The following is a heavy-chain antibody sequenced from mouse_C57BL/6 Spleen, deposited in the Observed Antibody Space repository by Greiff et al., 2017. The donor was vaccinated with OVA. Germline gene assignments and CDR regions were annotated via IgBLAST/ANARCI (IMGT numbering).Heavy chain of an antibody. CDR2: INPYNGGT. CDR3: ARRGVSYFDY. CDR1: GYTFTDYY. Sequence: EVQLQESGPVLVKPGASVKMSCKASGYTFTDYYMNWVKQSHGKSLEWIGVINPYNGGTSYNQKFKGKATLTVDKSSSTAYMELNSLTSEDSAVYYCARRGVSYFDYWGQGTTLTVAS. V-gene: IGHV1-19*01. J-gene: IGHJ2*01.